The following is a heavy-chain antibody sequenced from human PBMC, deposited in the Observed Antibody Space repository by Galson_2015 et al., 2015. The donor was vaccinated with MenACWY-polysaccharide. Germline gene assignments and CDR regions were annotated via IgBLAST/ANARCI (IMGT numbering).Heavy chain of an antibody. J-gene: IGHJ4*02. CDR1: GFTFSNAW. CDR2: IRSKTDGGTT. V-gene: IGHV3-15*01. D-gene: IGHD5-18*01. CDR3: TTGIQLDH. Sequence: SLRLSCAASGFTFSNAWMNWVRQAPGKGLEWIGRIRSKTDGGTTDYAAPAKGRFTISRDDSTNTLYLQMNSLETEDTAMYYCTTGIQLDHWGQGTLVTVSS.